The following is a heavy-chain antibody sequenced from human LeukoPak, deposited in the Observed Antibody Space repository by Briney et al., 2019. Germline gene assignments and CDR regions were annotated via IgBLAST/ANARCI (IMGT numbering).Heavy chain of an antibody. CDR1: GGSFSGYY. J-gene: IGHJ4*02. Sequence: PSETLSLTCAVYGGSFSGYYWSWIRQPPGKGLEWIGEINHSGSTNYNPSLKSRVTISVDTSKNQFSLKLSSVTAADTAVYYCARGRFMTTVTTVDFDYWGQGTLVTVSS. CDR2: INHSGST. V-gene: IGHV4-34*01. CDR3: ARGRFMTTVTTVDFDY. D-gene: IGHD4-17*01.